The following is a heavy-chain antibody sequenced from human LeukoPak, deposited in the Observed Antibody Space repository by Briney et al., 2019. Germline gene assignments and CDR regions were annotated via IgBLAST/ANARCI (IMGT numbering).Heavy chain of an antibody. J-gene: IGHJ6*03. CDR3: ARDHWGITMVRGRGDYYYYYMDV. V-gene: IGHV4-59*11. CDR1: GGSISSHY. Sequence: SETLSLTCTVSGGSISSHYWSWIRQPPGKGLEWIGYIYYSGSTNYNPSLKSRVTISVDTSKSQFSLKLSSVTAADTAVYYCARDHWGITMVRGRGDYYYYYMDVWGKGTTVTVSS. D-gene: IGHD3-10*01. CDR2: IYYSGST.